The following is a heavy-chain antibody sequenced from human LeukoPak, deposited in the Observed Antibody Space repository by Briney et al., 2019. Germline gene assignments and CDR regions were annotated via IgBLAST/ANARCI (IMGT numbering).Heavy chain of an antibody. D-gene: IGHD3-3*01. Sequence: KPSETLSLTCTVSGGSISSSRYKWGWIRQPPGKGLEWIGSIYYSGSTYYKPSLKSRVTISVDTSKNQFSLKLSSVTAADAAVYYCARHHIGVVIISTHPYMDVWGKGTTVTVSS. CDR3: ARHHIGVVIISTHPYMDV. CDR2: IYYSGST. CDR1: GGSISSSRYK. J-gene: IGHJ6*03. V-gene: IGHV4-39*01.